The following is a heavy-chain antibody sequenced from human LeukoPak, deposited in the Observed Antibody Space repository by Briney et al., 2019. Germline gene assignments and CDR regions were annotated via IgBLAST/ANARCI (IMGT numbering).Heavy chain of an antibody. V-gene: IGHV3-23*01. CDR1: GFTFSSNS. D-gene: IGHD3-10*01. CDR3: AKDWGYGSGTYYPH. J-gene: IGHJ4*02. CDR2: ITNNGATT. Sequence: GGSLRLSCAASGFTFSSNSMNWVRQAPRRGLEWVSVITNNGATTYYADSVKGRFTISRDNSKNMLYLQMNSLRAEDTAVYYCAKDWGYGSGTYYPHWGQGTLVTVSS.